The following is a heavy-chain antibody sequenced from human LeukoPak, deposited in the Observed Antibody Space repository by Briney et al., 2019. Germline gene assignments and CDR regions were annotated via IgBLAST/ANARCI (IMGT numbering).Heavy chain of an antibody. J-gene: IGHJ6*02. CDR1: GFTVSSNY. D-gene: IGHD3-10*01. CDR3: ARVGLWFGGLSSMDV. CDR2: IYSGGST. Sequence: GGSLRLSCAASGFTVSSNYMSWVRQAPGKGLEWVSVIYSGGSTYYADSVKGRFTISRDNSKNTLYLQMNSLRAEDTAVYYCARVGLWFGGLSSMDVWGQGTTVTVSS. V-gene: IGHV3-66*01.